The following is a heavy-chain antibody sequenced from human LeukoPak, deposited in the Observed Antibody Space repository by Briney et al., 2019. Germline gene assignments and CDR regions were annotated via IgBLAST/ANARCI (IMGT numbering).Heavy chain of an antibody. CDR2: ISYDGSNK. J-gene: IGHJ4*02. V-gene: IGHV3-30*18. D-gene: IGHD3-22*01. CDR1: GFTFSSYG. Sequence: AGRSLRLSCAASGFTFSSYGMHWVRQAPGKGLEGVAVISYDGSNKYYADSVKGRFTISRDNSKNTLYLQMNSLGAEDTAVYYCAKPYYYGSSGYKYYFDYWGQGTLVTVSS. CDR3: AKPYYYGSSGYKYYFDY.